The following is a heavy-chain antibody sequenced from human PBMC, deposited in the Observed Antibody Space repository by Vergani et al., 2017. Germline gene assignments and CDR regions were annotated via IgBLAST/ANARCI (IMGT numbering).Heavy chain of an antibody. CDR1: GFTFSDYY. J-gene: IGHJ6*02. CDR3: ARDCTSGGCPDNYGMDV. Sequence: VHLLESGGGLVQSGGSLRLSCAASGFTFSDYYMSWIRQAPGKGLEWVAFIGSSGPYINYADSVKGRFIISRDNTNNSLFLQLRSLRAEDAAVYYCARDCTSGGCPDNYGMDVWGQGATVTVSS. V-gene: IGHV3-11*06. D-gene: IGHD2-8*01. CDR2: IGSSGPYI.